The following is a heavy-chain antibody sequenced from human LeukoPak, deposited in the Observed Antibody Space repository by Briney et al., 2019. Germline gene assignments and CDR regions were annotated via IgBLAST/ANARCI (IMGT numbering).Heavy chain of an antibody. J-gene: IGHJ3*02. CDR3: AAPIGDEMATNPFDI. D-gene: IGHD5-24*01. CDR2: INPNSGGT. Sequence: ASVKVSCKASGYTFTGYYMHWVRQAPGQGLEWMGWINPNSGGTNYAQKFQGRVTMTRDTSISTAYMELSRLRSDDTAVYYCAAPIGDEMATNPFDIWGQGTMVTVSS. CDR1: GYTFTGYY. V-gene: IGHV1-2*02.